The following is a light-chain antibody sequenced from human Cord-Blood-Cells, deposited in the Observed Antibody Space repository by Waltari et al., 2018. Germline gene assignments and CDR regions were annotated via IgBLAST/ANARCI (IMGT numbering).Light chain of an antibody. J-gene: IGLJ2*01. CDR2: QDS. Sequence: SYELTQPPSVSVSPGQTASITCSGDKLGDKYACWYQQKPGQSPVLVIYQDSKRPSRIPERVSGSNSGNTATLTVSGTQAMDEADYYCQAWDSSVVFGGGTKLTVL. CDR3: QAWDSSVV. V-gene: IGLV3-1*01. CDR1: KLGDKY.